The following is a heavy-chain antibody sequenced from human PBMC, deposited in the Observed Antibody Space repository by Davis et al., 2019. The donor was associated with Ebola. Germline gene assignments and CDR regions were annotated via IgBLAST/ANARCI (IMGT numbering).Heavy chain of an antibody. D-gene: IGHD3-10*01. CDR1: GGTFSSYA. Sequence: SVKVSCKASGGTFSSYAISWVRQAPGQGLEWMGGIIPIFGTANYAQKFQGRVTITADESTSTAYMELSSLRSEDTAVYYCAGDMVRGVMNYYYGMDVWGQGTTVTVSS. V-gene: IGHV1-69*13. J-gene: IGHJ6*02. CDR2: IIPIFGTA. CDR3: AGDMVRGVMNYYYGMDV.